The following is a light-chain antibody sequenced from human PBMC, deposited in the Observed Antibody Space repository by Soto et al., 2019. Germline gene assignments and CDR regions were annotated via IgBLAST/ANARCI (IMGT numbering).Light chain of an antibody. CDR2: GAS. CDR1: QSVSSN. Sequence: EIVMTQSPATLSVSPGERATLSCRASQSVSSNLAWYQQKPGQAPRLLIYGASTRATGIPARFSGSGSGTEFTLTISSLQSEDFAVYYCQQYKVYPYTFGQGTRL. V-gene: IGKV3-15*01. CDR3: QQYKVYPYT. J-gene: IGKJ2*01.